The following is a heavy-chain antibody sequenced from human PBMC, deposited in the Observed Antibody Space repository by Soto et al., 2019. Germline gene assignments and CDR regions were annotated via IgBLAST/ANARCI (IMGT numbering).Heavy chain of an antibody. V-gene: IGHV1-18*04. J-gene: IGHJ6*03. Sequence: ASVKGSCKASGYTFTGYYMHWVRQAPGQGLEWMGWISAYNGNTNYAQKLQGRVTMTTDTSTSTAYMELRSLRSDDTAVYYCARVMVWGSYYYYYYYMDVWGKGTTVTVSS. CDR1: GYTFTGYY. D-gene: IGHD3-16*01. CDR3: ARVMVWGSYYYYYYYMDV. CDR2: ISAYNGNT.